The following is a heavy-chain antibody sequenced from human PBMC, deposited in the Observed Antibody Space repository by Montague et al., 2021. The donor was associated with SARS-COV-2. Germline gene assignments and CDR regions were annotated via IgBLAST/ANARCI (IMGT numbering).Heavy chain of an antibody. CDR3: ARVLITINWEGRTPRIFYYYGMDV. V-gene: IGHV3-11*05. CDR2: ISSNIRYT. D-gene: IGHD3-3*01. Sequence: SLRLSCAASGFSFSDYYMTWIRQAPGKGLEWISYISSNIRYTNYSDSLXGLFSISRDNAKNSLWLQMNSLRADDTAVYYCARVLITINWEGRTPRIFYYYGMDVWGQGTTVTVSS. CDR1: GFSFSDYY. J-gene: IGHJ6*02.